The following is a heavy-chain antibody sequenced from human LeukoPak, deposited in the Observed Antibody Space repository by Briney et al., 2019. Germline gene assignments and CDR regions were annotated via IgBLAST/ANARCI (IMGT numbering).Heavy chain of an antibody. Sequence: SETLSLTCSVCGGSISGYYWSWIRQPPGKGLEWIAYIHYSGTTNYNASLKSRVIISLDTSKNQFSLNLRSVTAADTAVYYCARLTRKTSVVPPDFDFWGQGILVTVSS. D-gene: IGHD4-23*01. CDR1: GGSISGYY. V-gene: IGHV4-59*01. CDR2: IHYSGTT. J-gene: IGHJ4*02. CDR3: ARLTRKTSVVPPDFDF.